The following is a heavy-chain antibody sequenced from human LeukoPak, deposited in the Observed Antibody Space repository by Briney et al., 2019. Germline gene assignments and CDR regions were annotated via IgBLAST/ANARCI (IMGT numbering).Heavy chain of an antibody. V-gene: IGHV4-34*01. CDR3: ARDGCELPVSIDFDI. CDR1: CGSFTGYC. J-gene: IGHJ3*02. Sequence: SETVSLAYVVDCGSFTGYCCACVRHSGGGWRGWIGDVDDGGSTNYNPSRKTRVTISVDTSKTQFSLILRSVTAAATAIYYCARDGCELPVSIDFDIWGQGTVVTVSS. CDR2: VDDGGST. D-gene: IGHD4/OR15-4a*01.